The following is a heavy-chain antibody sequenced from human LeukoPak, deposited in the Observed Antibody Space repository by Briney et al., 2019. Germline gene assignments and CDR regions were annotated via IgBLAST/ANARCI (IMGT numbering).Heavy chain of an antibody. CDR1: GYSISRGYH. V-gene: IGHV4-38-2*02. J-gene: IGHJ4*02. CDR2: IHHSGST. CDR3: ARVNFNPDY. Sequence: PSETLSLTCTVSGYSISRGYHWGWIRQPPGKGLEWMGSIHHSGSTYYNPSLRGRLTMSADTSKNQFSLKLDSVTAADTAVYYCARVNFNPDYWGQGTLVTVSS. D-gene: IGHD1-14*01.